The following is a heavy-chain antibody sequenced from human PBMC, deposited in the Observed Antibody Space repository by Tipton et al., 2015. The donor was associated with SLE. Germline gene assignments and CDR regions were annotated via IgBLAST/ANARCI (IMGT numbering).Heavy chain of an antibody. CDR1: GGSISSYY. D-gene: IGHD3-22*01. J-gene: IGHJ4*02. CDR2: IYYSGST. Sequence: LRLSCTVSGGSISSYYWSWIRQPPGKGLEWIGYIYYSGSTNYNPSLKSRVTISVDTSKNQFSLKLSSVTAADTAVYYCARFSYDSSGYSFGYWGQGTLVTVSS. CDR3: ARFSYDSSGYSFGY. V-gene: IGHV4-59*01.